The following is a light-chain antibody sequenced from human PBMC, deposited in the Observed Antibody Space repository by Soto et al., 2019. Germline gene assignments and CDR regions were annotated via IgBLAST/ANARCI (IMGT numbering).Light chain of an antibody. Sequence: ELVLTQSPGTLSLSPGERATLPCRASQSVSSSFLAWYQQTPGQAPRLLTYGASSRATGIPDRVSGSGSGKDVTLTISSLETEEFAVYDCQQRRNWQVTFGQGTRLEIK. V-gene: IGKV3D-20*02. CDR1: QSVSSSF. J-gene: IGKJ5*01. CDR2: GAS. CDR3: QQRRNWQVT.